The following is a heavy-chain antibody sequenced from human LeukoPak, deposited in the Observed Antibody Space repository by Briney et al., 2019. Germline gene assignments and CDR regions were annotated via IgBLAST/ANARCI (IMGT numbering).Heavy chain of an antibody. V-gene: IGHV3-23*01. Sequence: GGTLRLSCAASGFTFSNYGMNWVRQAPGTGLEWVSGISGSGGATYYADSVKGRFTISRDNAKNSLYLQMNSLRAEDTAVYYCATDGRTENFDYWGQGTLVTVSS. CDR2: ISGSGGAT. J-gene: IGHJ4*02. CDR3: ATDGRTENFDY. CDR1: GFTFSNYG.